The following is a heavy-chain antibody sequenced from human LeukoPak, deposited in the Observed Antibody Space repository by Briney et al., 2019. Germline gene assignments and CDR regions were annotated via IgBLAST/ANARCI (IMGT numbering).Heavy chain of an antibody. CDR3: ARTDVFDI. Sequence: PGGSLRLSCTASGFAFRNNWMHWVRQAPGKGLVWVSRIKSDGSSTSYADSVKGRFTISRDNPKNTMYLQMNSLRAEDTAVYYCARTDVFDIWGQGTMVTVSS. CDR1: GFAFRNNW. J-gene: IGHJ3*02. CDR2: IKSDGSST. V-gene: IGHV3-74*01.